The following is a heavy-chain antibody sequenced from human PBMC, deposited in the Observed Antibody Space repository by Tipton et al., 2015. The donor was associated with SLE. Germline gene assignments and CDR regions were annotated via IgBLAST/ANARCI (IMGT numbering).Heavy chain of an antibody. CDR3: ARSRGLGSCSGDNCYDYYFGMDV. J-gene: IGHJ6*02. CDR2: IYYIGYT. CDR1: GGSIGSSSYY. Sequence: TLSLTCTVSGGSIGSSSYYWGWIRQPPGKGLEWIGSIYYIGYTYYNPSLKSRATLSVDTSKNQFSLTLNSVTAADTAVYYCARSRGLGSCSGDNCYDYYFGMDVWGQGTTVTVSS. D-gene: IGHD2-15*01. V-gene: IGHV4-39*07.